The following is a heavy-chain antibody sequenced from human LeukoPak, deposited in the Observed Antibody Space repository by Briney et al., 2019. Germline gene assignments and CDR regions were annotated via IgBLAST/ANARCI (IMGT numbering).Heavy chain of an antibody. CDR3: ASEQLVKVY. D-gene: IGHD6-13*01. J-gene: IGHJ4*02. CDR1: RFVFSSYA. V-gene: IGHV3-23*01. CDR2: VSASGSGT. Sequence: GGSLRLSCKVSRFVFSSYAMHWVRQAPGKGLEWVSGVSASGSGTYYADSVKGRFTISRDNSKNTLYLQMNSLRAEDTAVYYCASEQLVKVYWGQGTLVTVSS.